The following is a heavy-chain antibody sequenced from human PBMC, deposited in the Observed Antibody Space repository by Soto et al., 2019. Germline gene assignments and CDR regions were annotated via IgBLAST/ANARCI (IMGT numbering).Heavy chain of an antibody. CDR3: ARAPRTGSYSYYYYYGMDV. V-gene: IGHV3-30-3*01. CDR1: GFTFSSYA. D-gene: IGHD1-26*01. CDR2: ISYDGSNK. J-gene: IGHJ6*02. Sequence: GGSLRLSCAASGFTFSSYAMHWVRQAPGKGLEWVAVISYDGSNKYYADSVKGRFTISRDNSKNTLYLQMNSLRAEDTAVYYCARAPRTGSYSYYYYYGMDVWGQGTTVTVSS.